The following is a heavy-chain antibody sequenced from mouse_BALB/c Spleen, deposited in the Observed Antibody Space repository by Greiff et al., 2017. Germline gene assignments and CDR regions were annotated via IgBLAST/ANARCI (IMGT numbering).Heavy chain of an antibody. J-gene: IGHJ3*01. V-gene: IGHV2-6-2*01. CDR1: GFSLTSYG. CDR3: ARRHDGYYGFAY. D-gene: IGHD2-3*01. Sequence: QVQLQQSGPDLVAPSQSLSITCTVSGFSLTSYGVHWVRQPPGKGLEWLVVIWSDGSTTYNSALKSRLSISKDNSKSQVFLKMNSLQTDDTAMYYCARRHDGYYGFAYWGQGTLVTVSA. CDR2: IWSDGST.